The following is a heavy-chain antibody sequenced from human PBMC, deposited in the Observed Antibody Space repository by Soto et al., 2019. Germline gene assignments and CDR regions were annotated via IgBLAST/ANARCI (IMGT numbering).Heavy chain of an antibody. CDR1: GFTFDDYA. J-gene: IGHJ4*02. V-gene: IGHV3-9*01. CDR2: ISWNSGSI. D-gene: IGHD6-13*01. Sequence: GGSLRLSCAASGFTFDDYAMHWVRQAPGKGLEWVSGISWNSGSIGYADSVKGRFTISRDNAKNSLYLQMNSLRAEDTALYYCAGRGTSALGYIYWGQGTLVTVSS. CDR3: AGRGTSALGYIY.